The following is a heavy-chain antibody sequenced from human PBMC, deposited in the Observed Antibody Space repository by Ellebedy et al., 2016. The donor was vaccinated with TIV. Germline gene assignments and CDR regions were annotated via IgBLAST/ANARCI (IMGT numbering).Heavy chain of an antibody. CDR3: ERTSRDAFDI. CDR1: GLSVTSNGMR. J-gene: IGHJ3*02. Sequence: SGPTLVKPTQTLSLTCNLSGLSVTSNGMRVHWIRQPPGKALERLGCIDWDDYTFYITSLNTRPTISKDTPKKQVVLTMTVMDPVDTATYYCERTSRDAFDIWGQGAMVTVSS. V-gene: IGHV2-70*04. CDR2: IDWDDYT.